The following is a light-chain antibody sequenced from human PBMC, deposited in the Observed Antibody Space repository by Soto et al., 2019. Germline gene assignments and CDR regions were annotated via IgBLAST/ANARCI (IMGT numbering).Light chain of an antibody. CDR3: QQYGSSRT. V-gene: IGKV3-20*01. Sequence: EIVLTQSPGTLSLSPGERATLSCRASQSVSSSYLAWYQQKPGQAPRLLIYGASSRATGIPDRCSGSGSGTDFTLTISRLEPEDFAVYYWQQYGSSRTFGQGTKVEIK. CDR1: QSVSSSY. J-gene: IGKJ1*01. CDR2: GAS.